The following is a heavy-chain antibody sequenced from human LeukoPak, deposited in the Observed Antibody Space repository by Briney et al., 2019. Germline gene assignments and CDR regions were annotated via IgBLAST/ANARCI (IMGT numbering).Heavy chain of an antibody. Sequence: ASVTVSYKPSRYTXTHYYMHWVRQAPGQGLEWMERINPKSGGTDYAQKLQGRVTMTTDTSTSTAYMELRSLRSDDTAVYYCARDYYDSSGYAEYFQHWGQGTLVTVSS. CDR3: ARDYYDSSGYAEYFQH. CDR2: INPKSGGT. CDR1: RYTXTHYY. V-gene: IGHV1-2*06. D-gene: IGHD3-22*01. J-gene: IGHJ1*01.